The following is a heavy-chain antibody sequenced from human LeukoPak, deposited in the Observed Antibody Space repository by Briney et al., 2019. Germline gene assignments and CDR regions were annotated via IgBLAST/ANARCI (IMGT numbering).Heavy chain of an antibody. V-gene: IGHV3-21*01. J-gene: IGHJ5*01. CDR2: ISSSSSYI. Sequence: PGGSLRLSCAASGFTFSSYSMNWVRQAPGKGLEWVSSISSSSSYIYYADSVKGRFTISRDNAKNTLYLQMNSLRAEDTAVYYCARDPHGYWWFDPWGQGTTVTVSS. CDR3: ARDPHGYWWFDP. CDR1: GFTFSSYS. D-gene: IGHD5-18*01.